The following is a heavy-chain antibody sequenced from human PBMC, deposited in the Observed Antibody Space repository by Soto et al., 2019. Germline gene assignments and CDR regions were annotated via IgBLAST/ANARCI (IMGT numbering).Heavy chain of an antibody. CDR3: ARGPIAAAGAG. Sequence: QVQLQQWGAGLLKPSETLSLTCAVYGGSFSGYYWSWIRQPPGKGLEWIGEINHSGSTNYNPSLKSQVIISVDTSKNQFSLKLSSVTAADTAVYYCARGPIAAAGAGWGQGTLVTVSS. CDR2: INHSGST. CDR1: GGSFSGYY. D-gene: IGHD6-13*01. V-gene: IGHV4-34*01. J-gene: IGHJ4*02.